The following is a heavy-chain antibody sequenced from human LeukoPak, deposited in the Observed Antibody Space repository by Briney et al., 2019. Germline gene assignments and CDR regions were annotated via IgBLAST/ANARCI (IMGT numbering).Heavy chain of an antibody. D-gene: IGHD6-6*01. CDR3: AGGIAARGEVDY. CDR1: GFTFSSHA. Sequence: GGSLRLSCAASGFTFSSHAMSWVRQAPGKGLEWVSAISGSGGSTYYADSVKGRFTISRDNSKNTLYLQMNSLRAEDTAVYYCAGGIAARGEVDYWGQGTLVTVSS. V-gene: IGHV3-23*01. J-gene: IGHJ4*02. CDR2: ISGSGGST.